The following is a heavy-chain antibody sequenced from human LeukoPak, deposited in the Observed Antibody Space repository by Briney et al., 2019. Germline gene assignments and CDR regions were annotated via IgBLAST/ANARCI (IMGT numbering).Heavy chain of an antibody. CDR2: MNPNSGNT. D-gene: IGHD3-22*01. CDR3: ARGRPYSWLDGSGYYDV. V-gene: IGHV1-8*01. J-gene: IGHJ4*02. Sequence: ASVKVSCKASGYTFTSYDINWVRQATGQGLEWMGWMNPNSGNTGYAQNFQGRVTMTRNTSISTAYMELSSLRSDDTAVYYCARGRPYSWLDGSGYYDVWGQGTLVTVCS. CDR1: GYTFTSYD.